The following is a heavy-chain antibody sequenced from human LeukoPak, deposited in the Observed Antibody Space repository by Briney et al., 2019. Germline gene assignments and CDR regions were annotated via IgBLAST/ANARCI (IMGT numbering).Heavy chain of an antibody. J-gene: IGHJ4*02. CDR1: ADSFTSYC. CDR3: ARLGYSYGGDDYFDY. CDR2: IYPGDSDT. V-gene: IGHV5-51*01. Sequence: GESPKISCRGSADSFTSYCSGCVRQMPAEGLEWMGIIYPGDSDTRYSPCFQGQGTISADKSISTAYLQWSSLTASDTAMYYCARLGYSYGGDDYFDYWGQGTLVTVSS. D-gene: IGHD5-18*01.